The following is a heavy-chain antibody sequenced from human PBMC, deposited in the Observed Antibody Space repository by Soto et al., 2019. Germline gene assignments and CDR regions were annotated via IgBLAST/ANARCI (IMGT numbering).Heavy chain of an antibody. V-gene: IGHV4-39*01. D-gene: IGHD3-10*01. J-gene: IGHJ4*02. Sequence: SETLSLTCTVSGGSISSSSYYWGWIRQPPGKGLEWIGSIYYSGSTYYNQSLKSRVTISVDTSKNQFSLKLSSVTAADTAVYYCASHVLLWFGELKGPFDYWGQGTLVTVSS. CDR1: GGSISSSSYY. CDR3: ASHVLLWFGELKGPFDY. CDR2: IYYSGST.